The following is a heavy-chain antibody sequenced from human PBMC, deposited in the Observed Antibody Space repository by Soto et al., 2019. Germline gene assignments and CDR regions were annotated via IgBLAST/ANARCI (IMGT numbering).Heavy chain of an antibody. CDR3: ARIGASGWSWGYDY. CDR2: IDWDDDK. Sequence: TLSLTCTVSGGSISSYYWSWIRQPPGKALEWLALIDWDDDKYYTTSLKTRLTISKDTSKNQVVLTMTNMDPVDTATYYCARIGASGWSWGYDYWGQGTPVTVSS. V-gene: IGHV2-70*18. D-gene: IGHD6-19*01. CDR1: GGSISSYY. J-gene: IGHJ4*02.